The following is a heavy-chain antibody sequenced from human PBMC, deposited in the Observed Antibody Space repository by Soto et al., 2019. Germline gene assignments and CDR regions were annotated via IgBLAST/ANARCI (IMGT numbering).Heavy chain of an antibody. CDR3: AKGLINGRWYAAD. Sequence: EVHLLESGGGLVQPGESLRLSCGASGFTFSRCVMSWVRQAPGKGVEWVSRISDSGAGTHYADSVKGRFTISRDNSKNTMYLQMNNLRAEDTGVYYCAKGLINGRWYAADWGQGTLVTVSS. V-gene: IGHV3-23*01. J-gene: IGHJ4*02. CDR1: GFTFSRCV. D-gene: IGHD6-13*01. CDR2: ISDSGAGT.